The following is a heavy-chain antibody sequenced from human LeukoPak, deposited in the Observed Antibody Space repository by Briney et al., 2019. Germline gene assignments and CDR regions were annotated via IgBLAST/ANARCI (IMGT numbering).Heavy chain of an antibody. CDR1: GDSIRRGDYY. Sequence: SQTLSLTCNVSGDSIRRGDYYWTWIRQSPGMGLEWIGYIYYSGSTQYNPSLEGRISISKDTSKNQFSLELTSVTAADTAVYYCARGSGYFYCLDAWGQGATVTVSS. J-gene: IGHJ6*02. D-gene: IGHD3-3*01. V-gene: IGHV4-30-4*01. CDR2: IYYSGST. CDR3: ARGSGYFYCLDA.